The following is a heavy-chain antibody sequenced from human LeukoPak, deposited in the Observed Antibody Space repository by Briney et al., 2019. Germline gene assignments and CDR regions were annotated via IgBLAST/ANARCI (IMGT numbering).Heavy chain of an antibody. D-gene: IGHD3-22*01. CDR3: ARDRAYYYDSSSPQRVFDY. CDR2: IYTSGST. Sequence: PSETLSLTCTVSGDSLNSYYWSWIRQPAGKGLEWIGRIYTSGSTDYNPSLKSRVTMSVDKSKNQFFLKLISVTAADTAVYYCARDRAYYYDSSSPQRVFDYWGQGTLVTVSS. CDR1: GDSLNSYY. J-gene: IGHJ4*02. V-gene: IGHV4-4*07.